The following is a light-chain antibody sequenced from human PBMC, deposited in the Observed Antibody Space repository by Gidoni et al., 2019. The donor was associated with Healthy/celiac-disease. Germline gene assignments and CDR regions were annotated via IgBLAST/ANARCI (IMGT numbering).Light chain of an antibody. CDR1: PSLLHSNGYNY. CDR2: LGS. Sequence: DIVMTQSPLSLPVTPGEPASISCRSSPSLLHSNGYNYLDWYLQKPGQSPQLLIYLGSNRASGVPDMFSGSGSGTDFTLKISRVEAEDVGVYYGMQALQTPIFTFVPGTKVDIK. V-gene: IGKV2-28*01. J-gene: IGKJ3*01. CDR3: MQALQTPIFT.